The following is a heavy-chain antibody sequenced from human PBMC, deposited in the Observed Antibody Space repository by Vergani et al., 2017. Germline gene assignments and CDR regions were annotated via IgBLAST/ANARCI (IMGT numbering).Heavy chain of an antibody. V-gene: IGHV1-2*02. Sequence: QVQLVQYGAEVKKPGASVKVSCKASGYTFTGYYMHWVRQAPGQGLEWMGWINPNSGGTNYAQKFQGRVTMTRDTSISTAYMELSRLRSDDTAVYYCARDIYCSSTSCSNWFDPWGQGTLVTVSS. CDR1: GYTFTGYY. CDR3: ARDIYCSSTSCSNWFDP. D-gene: IGHD2-2*01. CDR2: INPNSGGT. J-gene: IGHJ5*02.